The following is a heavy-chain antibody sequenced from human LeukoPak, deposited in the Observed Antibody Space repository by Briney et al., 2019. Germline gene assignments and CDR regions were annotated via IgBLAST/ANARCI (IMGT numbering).Heavy chain of an antibody. J-gene: IGHJ4*02. CDR3: AKDHGCSGGSCYSSFDY. V-gene: IGHV3-9*01. Sequence: SGGSLRLSCAASGFTFDDYAMHWVRQAPGKGLEWVSGISWNSGSIGYADSVKGRFTISRDNAKNSLYLQMNSLRAEDTALYYCAKDHGCSGGSCYSSFDYWGQGTLVTVSS. CDR2: ISWNSGSI. CDR1: GFTFDDYA. D-gene: IGHD2-15*01.